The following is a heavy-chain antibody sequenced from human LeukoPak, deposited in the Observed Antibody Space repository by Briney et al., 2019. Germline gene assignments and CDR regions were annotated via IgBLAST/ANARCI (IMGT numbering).Heavy chain of an antibody. Sequence: GESLKISCKGSGYSFNNYWIGWVRQMPGKGLEWMGIIYPGDSDTRYSPSFQGQVTISADKSISAAYLQWSSLKASDTAIYYCARRDISTGYFQHWGQGTLVTVSS. CDR3: ARRDISTGYFQH. V-gene: IGHV5-51*01. J-gene: IGHJ1*01. D-gene: IGHD2-15*01. CDR1: GYSFNNYW. CDR2: IYPGDSDT.